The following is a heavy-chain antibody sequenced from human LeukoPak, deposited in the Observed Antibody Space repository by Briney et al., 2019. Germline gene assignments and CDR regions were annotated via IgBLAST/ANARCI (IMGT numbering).Heavy chain of an antibody. CDR1: GHTFTGYY. CDR2: INPNSGGT. Sequence: ASVKVSCKASGHTFTGYYMHWVRQAPGQGLEWMGWINPNSGGTNYAQKFQGRVTMTRDTSISTAYMELSRLRSDDTAVYYCARNDGSSGPYYYYYYYMDVWGKGTTVTVSS. V-gene: IGHV1-2*02. D-gene: IGHD6-13*01. J-gene: IGHJ6*03. CDR3: ARNDGSSGPYYYYYYYMDV.